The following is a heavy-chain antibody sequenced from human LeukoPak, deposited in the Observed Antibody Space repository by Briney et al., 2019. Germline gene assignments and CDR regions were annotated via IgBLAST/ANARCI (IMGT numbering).Heavy chain of an antibody. CDR2: ISSSGSTI. CDR3: ASRTAYYSYY. CDR1: GFTFSSYE. V-gene: IGHV3-48*03. J-gene: IGHJ4*02. Sequence: GGSLRLSCAASGFTFSSYEMNWVRQAPGKGLEWVSYISSSGSTIYYADSVKGRFTISRDNAKNLLYLQMNSLRAEDTAVYYCASRTAYYSYYWGQGTLVTVSS. D-gene: IGHD3-10*01.